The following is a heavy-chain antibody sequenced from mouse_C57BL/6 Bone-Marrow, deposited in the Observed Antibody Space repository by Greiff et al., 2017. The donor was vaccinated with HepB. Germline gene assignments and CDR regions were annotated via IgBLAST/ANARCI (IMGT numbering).Heavy chain of an antibody. V-gene: IGHV1-64*01. CDR1: GYTFTSYW. Sequence: QVQLQQPGAELVKPGASVKLSCKASGYTFTSYWMHWVKQRPGQGLEWIGMIHPNSGSTNYNEKFKSKATLTVDKSSSTAYMQLSRLTSEDSAVYYWARGRYYAMDYWGQGTSVTVSS. J-gene: IGHJ4*01. CDR2: IHPNSGST. CDR3: ARGRYYAMDY.